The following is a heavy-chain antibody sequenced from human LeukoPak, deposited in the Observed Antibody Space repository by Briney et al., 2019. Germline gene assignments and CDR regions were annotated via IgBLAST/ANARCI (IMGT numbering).Heavy chain of an antibody. Sequence: PGGYLRLSCVPSGFTFTTYAMNWVRQAPGKGLEWVSGITSGGRTYYADSVKGRLTISRDSSKNTLYLQMTSLRADDTALYYCARSIPPDFWGQGTLVTVSS. CDR1: GFTFTTYA. J-gene: IGHJ4*02. CDR3: ARSIPPDF. CDR2: ITSGGRT. V-gene: IGHV3-23*01. D-gene: IGHD1-26*01.